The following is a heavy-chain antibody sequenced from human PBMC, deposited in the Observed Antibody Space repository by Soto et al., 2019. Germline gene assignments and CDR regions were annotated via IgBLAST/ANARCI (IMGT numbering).Heavy chain of an antibody. CDR1: EFTFSGYW. J-gene: IGHJ3*02. CDR2: IKEDGSEN. D-gene: IGHD1-26*01. V-gene: IGHV3-7*01. CDR3: ARELLRVCSFDS. Sequence: GGSLRLSCAASEFTFSGYWMHWVRQAPGKGLEWVANIKEDGSENYYVDSVKGRFTISRDNAKNSLYLQMNSLRAEDTAVYYCARELLRVCSFDSWGQGTRVTVSS.